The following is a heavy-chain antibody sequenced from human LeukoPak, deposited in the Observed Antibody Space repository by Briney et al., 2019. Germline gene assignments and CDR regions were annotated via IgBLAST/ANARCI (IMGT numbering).Heavy chain of an antibody. Sequence: ASLKVSCKASGYSFTGYYLHWVRQAPGQGLEWMGRINPNNGVTTYAQKFQDRVTMTRDTSISTAYMELSRLTSDGSAVYYCARGHDNWLDPWGQGTLVIVSS. V-gene: IGHV1-2*06. CDR3: ARGHDNWLDP. CDR2: INPNNGVT. CDR1: GYSFTGYY. J-gene: IGHJ5*02.